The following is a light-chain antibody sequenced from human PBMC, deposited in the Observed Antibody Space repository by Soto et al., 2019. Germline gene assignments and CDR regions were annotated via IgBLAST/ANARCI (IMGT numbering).Light chain of an antibody. CDR1: SSDVGGYNY. CDR2: DVS. Sequence: QSALTQPRSVTGSPGQSVTISCTGTSSDVGGYNYVSWYQQHPGKAPKLMIYDVSKRPSGVPDRFSGSKSGNTASLTISGLQAEDEADYYCCSYAGSYKGYVFGTGTNLTVL. CDR3: CSYAGSYKGYV. J-gene: IGLJ1*01. V-gene: IGLV2-11*01.